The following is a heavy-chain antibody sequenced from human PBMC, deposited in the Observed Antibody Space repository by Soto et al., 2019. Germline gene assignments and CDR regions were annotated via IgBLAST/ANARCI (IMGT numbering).Heavy chain of an antibody. D-gene: IGHD6-6*01. V-gene: IGHV4-39*01. CDR1: GGSISSSTYY. CDR3: ARSTIAPRLFMYPFDY. J-gene: IGHJ4*02. CDR2: FFIGGNT. Sequence: SETLSLTCTVSGGSISSSTYYWGWMRQPPGKGLEWIASFFIGGNTYYNPSLKSRVTISVDTSKNQFSLKLSSVTAADTAVYYCARSTIAPRLFMYPFDYWGQGTLVTVSS.